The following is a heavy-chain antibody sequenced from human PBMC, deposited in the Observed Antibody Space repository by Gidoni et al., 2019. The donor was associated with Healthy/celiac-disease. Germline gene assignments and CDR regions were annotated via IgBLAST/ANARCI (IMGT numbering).Heavy chain of an antibody. Sequence: QLQLQESGPGLVKPSETLSLTCTVSGGSISSSSYYWGWIRQPPGKGLEWIGSIYYSGSTYYNPSLKSRVTISVDTSKNQFSLKLSSVTAADTAVYYCATPTSYGDYDHLVFDYWGQGTLVTVSS. J-gene: IGHJ4*02. V-gene: IGHV4-39*01. CDR3: ATPTSYGDYDHLVFDY. D-gene: IGHD4-17*01. CDR1: GGSISSSSYY. CDR2: IYYSGST.